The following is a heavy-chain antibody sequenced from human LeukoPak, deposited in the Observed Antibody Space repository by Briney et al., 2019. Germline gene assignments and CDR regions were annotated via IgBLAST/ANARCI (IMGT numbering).Heavy chain of an antibody. J-gene: IGHJ4*02. CDR3: ASYDSSGYYYFDY. V-gene: IGHV1-46*01. Sequence: ASVKVSCKASGYTFIDFYMHWVRQAPGQGLEWMGIINPSGGSTSYAQKFQGRVTMTRDTSTSTVYMELSSLRSEDTAVYYCASYDSSGYYYFDYWGQGTLVTVSS. CDR1: GYTFIDFY. CDR2: INPSGGST. D-gene: IGHD3-22*01.